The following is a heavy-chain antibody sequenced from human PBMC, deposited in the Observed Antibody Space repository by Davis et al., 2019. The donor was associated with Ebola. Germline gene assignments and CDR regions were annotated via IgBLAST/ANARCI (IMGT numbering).Heavy chain of an antibody. Sequence: GGSLRLSCAASGFTFSSYAMHWVRQAPGKGLDHVSAISSNGFSTYYANSVKGRFTISRDNSKNTLYLQMNSLRAEDTAVYYCARVLGVVVAGWDWFDPWGQGTLVTVSS. CDR3: ARVLGVVVAGWDWFDP. CDR2: ISSNGFST. V-gene: IGHV3-64*01. J-gene: IGHJ5*02. CDR1: GFTFSSYA. D-gene: IGHD3-22*01.